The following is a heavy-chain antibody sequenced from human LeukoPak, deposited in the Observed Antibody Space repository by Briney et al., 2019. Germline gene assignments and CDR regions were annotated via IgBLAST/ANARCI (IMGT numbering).Heavy chain of an antibody. CDR2: IYHSGST. Sequence: TSEILSLTCAVSGXSISSSYWWTWVRQPPGKGLEWIGAIYHSGSTNYNPSLKSRVTISVDKSKNQLSLNLSSVTAADTAVYYCARDRCGGDCPLDYWGQGTLVTVSS. D-gene: IGHD2-21*02. V-gene: IGHV4-4*02. CDR3: ARDRCGGDCPLDY. J-gene: IGHJ4*02. CDR1: GXSISSSYW.